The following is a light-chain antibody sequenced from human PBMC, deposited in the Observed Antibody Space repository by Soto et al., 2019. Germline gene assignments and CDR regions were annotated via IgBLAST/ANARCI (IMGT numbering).Light chain of an antibody. CDR2: DAS. V-gene: IGKV3-11*01. J-gene: IGKJ4*01. CDR3: QQRSNWPPLT. CDR1: QSISNY. Sequence: EIVLTQSPATLSLSPGERATLSCRTSQSISNYFDWYQQKPGQAPRILIYDASNRATGIPARFSGSGSGTDFTLTISSLEPEDFAIYYCQQRSNWPPLTFGGGTKVEIK.